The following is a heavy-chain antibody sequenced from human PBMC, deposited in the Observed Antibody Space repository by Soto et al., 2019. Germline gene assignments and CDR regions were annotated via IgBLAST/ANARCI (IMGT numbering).Heavy chain of an antibody. CDR3: ARGRYGDY. D-gene: IGHD1-1*01. CDR1: GYTFTSYG. CDR2: ISAHNGNT. V-gene: IGHV1-18*01. Sequence: QVHLVQSGAEVKKPGASVKVSCKGSGYTFTSYGITWVRQAPGQGDEGMGWISAHNGNTDYAQKLQGRVTVTRDTSTSSAYMELRGVGSDDTAVYYCARGRYGDYWGQGALVTVSS. J-gene: IGHJ4*02.